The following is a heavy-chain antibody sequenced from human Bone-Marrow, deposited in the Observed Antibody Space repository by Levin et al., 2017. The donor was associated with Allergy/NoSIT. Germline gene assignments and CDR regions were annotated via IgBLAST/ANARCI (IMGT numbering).Heavy chain of an antibody. Sequence: SQTLSLTCTVSGGSISSYYWNWIRQTPGKGLEWVGYINYSGITNDNPSLKSRVTISVDTSRNQFSLKLSSVTAADTAVYFCARGGAGSGSWSDPENALDIWGQGTMVTVSS. CDR1: GGSISSYY. J-gene: IGHJ3*02. CDR2: INYSGIT. CDR3: ARGGAGSGSWSDPENALDI. V-gene: IGHV4-59*01. D-gene: IGHD6-13*01.